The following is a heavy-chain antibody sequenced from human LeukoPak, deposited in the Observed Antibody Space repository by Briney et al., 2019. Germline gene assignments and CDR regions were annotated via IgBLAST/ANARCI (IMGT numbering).Heavy chain of an antibody. CDR2: ISYDGSNK. CDR1: GFTFSSYG. J-gene: IGHJ4*02. CDR3: AKGGRYLYYFDY. D-gene: IGHD1-1*01. V-gene: IGHV3-30*18. Sequence: GRSLRLSCAASGFTFSSYGMHWVRQAPGKGLEWVAVISYDGSNKYYADSVKGRFTISRDNSKNTLYLQMNSLRAEDTAVYYCAKGGRYLYYFDYWGQGTLVTVSS.